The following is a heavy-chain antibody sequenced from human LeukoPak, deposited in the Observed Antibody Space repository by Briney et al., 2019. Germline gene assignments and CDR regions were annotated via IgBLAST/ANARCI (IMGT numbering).Heavy chain of an antibody. V-gene: IGHV3-23*01. Sequence: GGSLRLSCAASGFSFSSSAMSWVRQAPGKGLEGVSAMSGSGGSTYYADSVKGRFTISRDNSKNTLYLQMNSLRVEDTAVYYCAGYDILTGYFPRDYWGRGTLVTVSS. D-gene: IGHD3-9*01. CDR2: MSGSGGST. CDR3: AGYDILTGYFPRDY. J-gene: IGHJ4*02. CDR1: GFSFSSSA.